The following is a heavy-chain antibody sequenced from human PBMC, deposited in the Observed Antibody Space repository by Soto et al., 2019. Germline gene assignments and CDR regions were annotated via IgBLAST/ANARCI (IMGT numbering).Heavy chain of an antibody. D-gene: IGHD2-21*01. J-gene: IGHJ6*02. CDR3: AREVNPFHYGMDV. CDR2: INQDGSEQ. CDR1: GFTFSSYW. Sequence: EVQLVESGGGLVQPGGSLRLSCAASGFTFSSYWTSWLRQAPGKGLEWVANINQDGSEQYYVDTVKGRFTISRDNSKNSLYLQMNSLRAEDTAAFYCAREVNPFHYGMDVWGQGTTVTVSS. V-gene: IGHV3-7*01.